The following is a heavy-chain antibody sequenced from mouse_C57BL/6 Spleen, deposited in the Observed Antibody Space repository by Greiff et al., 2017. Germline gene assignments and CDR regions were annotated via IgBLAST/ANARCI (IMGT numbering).Heavy chain of an antibody. CDR2: INPSNGGT. Sequence: VQLQQPGTELVKPGASVKLSCKASGYTFTSYWMHWVKQRPGQGLEWIGNINPSNGGTNYNEKFKSKATLTVDKSSSTAYMQLSSLTSEDSAVYYCARGDYGSSWDYAMDYWGQGTSVTVSS. CDR3: ARGDYGSSWDYAMDY. D-gene: IGHD1-1*01. CDR1: GYTFTSYW. V-gene: IGHV1-53*01. J-gene: IGHJ4*01.